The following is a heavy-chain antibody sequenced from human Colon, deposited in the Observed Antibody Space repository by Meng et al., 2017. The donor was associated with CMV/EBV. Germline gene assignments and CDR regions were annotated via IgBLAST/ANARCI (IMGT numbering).Heavy chain of an antibody. CDR3: ARNIVVGGWFDP. CDR1: DGSVSSSSFY. J-gene: IGHJ5*02. D-gene: IGHD2-2*01. V-gene: IGHV4-39*07. CDR2: IYHSGVT. Sequence: PVPDGSVSSSSFYWAWIRQPPGKGLEWIGNIYHSGVTYYTPSLKSRVTMSLDSSKNQVFLKLNSVTAADTAIYFCARNIVVGGWFDPWGQGTLVTVSS.